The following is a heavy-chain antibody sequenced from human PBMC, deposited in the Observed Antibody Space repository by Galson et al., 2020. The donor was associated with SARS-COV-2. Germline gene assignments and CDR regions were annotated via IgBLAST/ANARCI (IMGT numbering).Heavy chain of an antibody. D-gene: IGHD4-17*01. CDR2: IYYSGST. CDR1: GGSISSGDYY. J-gene: IGHJ3*02. CDR3: ARDLSSTVVTQDAFDI. V-gene: IGHV4-30-4*01. Sequence: ETSETLSLTCTVSGGSISSGDYYWSWIRQPPGKGLEWIGYIYYSGSTYYNPSLKSRVTISVDTSKNQFSLKLSSVTAADTVVYYCARDLSSTVVTQDAFDIWGQGTMVTVSS.